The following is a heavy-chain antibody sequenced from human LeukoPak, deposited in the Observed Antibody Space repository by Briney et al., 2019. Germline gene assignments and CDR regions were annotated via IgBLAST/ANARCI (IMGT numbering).Heavy chain of an antibody. V-gene: IGHV3-30*03. J-gene: IGHJ3*02. CDR2: TSYDGSNK. D-gene: IGHD3-22*01. Sequence: GRSLRLSCAASGFTFSSYGMHWVRQAPGKGLEWVAVTSYDGSNKYYADSVKGRFTTSRDNSKNTLYLQMNSLRAEDTAVYYCARAPDGYEAFDIWGQGTMVTVSS. CDR1: GFTFSSYG. CDR3: ARAPDGYEAFDI.